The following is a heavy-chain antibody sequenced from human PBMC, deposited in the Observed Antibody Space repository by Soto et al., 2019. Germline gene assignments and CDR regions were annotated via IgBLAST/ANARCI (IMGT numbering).Heavy chain of an antibody. CDR3: ARLHIYHYALDV. V-gene: IGHV3-64*01. D-gene: IGHD4-4*01. Sequence: EVQLVESGGSLVQPGGSLRLSCAASGFTFSSYAMHWVRQAPGKGLEYVSAISSNGGSIYYGNSVKGRFTISRDNSKNTLYLQMGSLRAEDMAVYYCARLHIYHYALDVWGQGTTVTVSS. J-gene: IGHJ6*02. CDR1: GFTFSSYA. CDR2: ISSNGGSI.